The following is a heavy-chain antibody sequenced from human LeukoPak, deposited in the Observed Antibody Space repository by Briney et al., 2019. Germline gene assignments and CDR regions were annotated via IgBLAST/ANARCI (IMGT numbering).Heavy chain of an antibody. CDR1: GGSISSYY. J-gene: IGHJ6*03. V-gene: IGHV4-59*01. D-gene: IGHD3-10*01. CDR2: IYYSGST. Sequence: PSETPSLTCTVSGGSISSYYWSWIRQPPGKGLEWIGYIYYSGSTNYNPSLKSRVTISVDTSKNQFSLKLSSVTAADTVVYYCARHYGTLWYYYYMDVWGKGTTVTVSS. CDR3: ARHYGTLWYYYYMDV.